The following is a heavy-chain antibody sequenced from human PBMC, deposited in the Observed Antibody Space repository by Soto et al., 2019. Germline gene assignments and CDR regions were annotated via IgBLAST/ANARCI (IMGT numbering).Heavy chain of an antibody. D-gene: IGHD3-3*01. CDR1: GYTFTSYY. J-gene: IGHJ6*02. CDR3: ERERNYDFWSGYYYGMDV. Sequence: QVQLVQSGAEVKKPGASVKVSCKASGYTFTSYYMHWVRQAPGQGLEWMGIINPSGGSTSYAQKFQGRVTMTRDTSTSTVYMELSSLRSEDTAVHYCERERNYDFWSGYYYGMDVWGQGTTVTVSS. CDR2: INPSGGST. V-gene: IGHV1-46*01.